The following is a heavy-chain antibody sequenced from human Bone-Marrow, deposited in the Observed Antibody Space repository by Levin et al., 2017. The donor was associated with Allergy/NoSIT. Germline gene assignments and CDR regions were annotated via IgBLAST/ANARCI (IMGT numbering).Heavy chain of an antibody. CDR1: GGTFSTSA. CDR3: ARGDRSSWFADY. Sequence: VASVKVSCKSSGGTFSTSAISWVRQAPGQGLEWMGGIIPVMETANYAENFQGRVTITADEFTTTSYMEMSSLRSEDTAVYFCARGDRSSWFADYWGQGTLVTVSS. D-gene: IGHD6-13*01. CDR2: IIPVMETA. V-gene: IGHV1-69*13. J-gene: IGHJ4*02.